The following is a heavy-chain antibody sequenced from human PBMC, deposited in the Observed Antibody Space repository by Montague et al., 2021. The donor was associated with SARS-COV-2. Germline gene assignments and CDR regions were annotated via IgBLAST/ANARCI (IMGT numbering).Heavy chain of an antibody. J-gene: IGHJ4*02. CDR1: GGSISSSSYY. Sequence: SETLSLTCTVSGGSISSSSYYWGWIRQPPGKGLEWIGSIYYSGSTYYNPSLKSRVTISVDMSKNQFSLKLSSVTAADTAAYYCARESGSGSYLVYWGQGTLVTVSS. CDR3: ARESGSGSYLVY. D-gene: IGHD3-10*01. V-gene: IGHV4-39*01. CDR2: IYYSGST.